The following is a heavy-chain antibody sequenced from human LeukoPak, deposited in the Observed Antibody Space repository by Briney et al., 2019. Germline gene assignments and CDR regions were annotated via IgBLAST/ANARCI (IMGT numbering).Heavy chain of an antibody. CDR1: GYTFTSYG. CDR2: INPNSGGT. J-gene: IGHJ3*02. Sequence: ASVKVSCKASGYTFTSYGISWVRQAPGQGLEWMGWINPNSGGTNYAQKFQGWVTMTRDTSISTAYMELSRLRSDDTAVYYCARAGDYNGYDFDAFDIWGQGTMVTVSS. D-gene: IGHD5-12*01. V-gene: IGHV1-2*04. CDR3: ARAGDYNGYDFDAFDI.